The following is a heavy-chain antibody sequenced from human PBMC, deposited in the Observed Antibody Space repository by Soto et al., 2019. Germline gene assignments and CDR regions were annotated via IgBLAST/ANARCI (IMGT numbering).Heavy chain of an antibody. CDR2: ISSSSSYI. J-gene: IGHJ6*03. Sequence: EVQLVESGGGLVKPGGSLRLSCAASGFTFSSYSMNWVRQAPGKGLEWVSSISSSSSYIYYADSVKGRFTISRDNAKNSLYLQMNSLRAEDTAVYYCARHRSVTPWARDYYYYMDVWGKGTTVTVSS. V-gene: IGHV3-21*01. D-gene: IGHD4-4*01. CDR3: ARHRSVTPWARDYYYYMDV. CDR1: GFTFSSYS.